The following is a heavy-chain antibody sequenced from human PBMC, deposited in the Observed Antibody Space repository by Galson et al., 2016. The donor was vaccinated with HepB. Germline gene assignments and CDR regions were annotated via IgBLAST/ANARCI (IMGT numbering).Heavy chain of an antibody. Sequence: TLSLTCTVSGGSISHDFWGWIRQPPGKGLEWIGYIHYGGATNYNPSRKSRVTISEDTSKNQFSLRLTSVTAADTAHYYCARVKGGASTNWFDPWGQGTLVTVSS. CDR1: GGSISHDF. J-gene: IGHJ5*02. D-gene: IGHD1-26*01. CDR2: IHYGGAT. CDR3: ARVKGGASTNWFDP. V-gene: IGHV4-59*01.